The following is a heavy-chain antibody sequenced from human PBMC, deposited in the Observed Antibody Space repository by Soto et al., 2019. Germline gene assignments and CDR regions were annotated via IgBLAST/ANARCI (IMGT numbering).Heavy chain of an antibody. V-gene: IGHV3-30*18. CDR1: GFTFSSYG. Sequence: GGSLRLSCAASGFTFSSYGMHWVRQAPGKGLEWVAVISYDGSNKHYADSVKGRFTISRDNSKNTLYLQMNSLRAEDTAVYYCAKVPSSPELNDSPVDDWGQGTLVTVSS. J-gene: IGHJ4*02. D-gene: IGHD3-10*01. CDR2: ISYDGSNK. CDR3: AKVPSSPELNDSPVDD.